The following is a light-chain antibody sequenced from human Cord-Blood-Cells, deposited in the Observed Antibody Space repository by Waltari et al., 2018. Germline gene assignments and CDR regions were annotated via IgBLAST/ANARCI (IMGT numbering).Light chain of an antibody. CDR1: SSDVGGYNY. CDR3: SSYAGSNNLV. V-gene: IGLV2-8*01. Sequence: QSALTQPPSASGSPGQSVTISCTGTSSDVGGYNYVSWYQQHPGKAPKLMIYEVSKRPSGVPARFSGSKSRNTASLTVSGLQAEDEADYYCSSYAGSNNLVFGGGTKLTVL. J-gene: IGLJ2*01. CDR2: EVS.